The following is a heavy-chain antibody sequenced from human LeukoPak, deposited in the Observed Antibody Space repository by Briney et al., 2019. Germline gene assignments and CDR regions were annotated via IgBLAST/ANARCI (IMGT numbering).Heavy chain of an antibody. V-gene: IGHV3-23*01. CDR2: ISASDGST. Sequence: GGSLRLSCAASGFTFSSYAMTWVRQAPGKGLEWVSGISASDGSTNYGDSVKGRFTISRDNSKNTLYLHMNSLRVEDTAVYFCAKDSIRTSGWYHFDYWGQGALVTVSS. CDR1: GFTFSSYA. D-gene: IGHD6-19*01. J-gene: IGHJ4*02. CDR3: AKDSIRTSGWYHFDY.